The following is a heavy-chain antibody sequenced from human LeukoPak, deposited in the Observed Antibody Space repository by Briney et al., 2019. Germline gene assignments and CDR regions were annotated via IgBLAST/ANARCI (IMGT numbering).Heavy chain of an antibody. V-gene: IGHV4-34*01. J-gene: IGHJ3*02. Sequence: SETLSLTCAVYGGSFSGYYWSWIRQPPGKGLEWIGEINHSGSTNYNPSLKSRVTISVDKSKNQFSLKLSSVTAADTAVYYCARFSITMIVVVSLDGAFDIWGQGTMVTVSS. CDR2: INHSGST. CDR1: GGSFSGYY. D-gene: IGHD3-22*01. CDR3: ARFSITMIVVVSLDGAFDI.